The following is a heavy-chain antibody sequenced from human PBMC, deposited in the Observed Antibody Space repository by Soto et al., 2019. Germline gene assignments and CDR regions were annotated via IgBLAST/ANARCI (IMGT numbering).Heavy chain of an antibody. CDR2: IYYSGST. Sequence: PSETLSLTCTVSGGSISSYYWSWIRQPPGKGLEWIGYIYYSGSTNYNPSLKSRVTISVDTSKNQFSLKLSSVTAADTAVYYCARGSFQYDILTGYYPLDYWGQGTLVTVSS. J-gene: IGHJ4*02. V-gene: IGHV4-59*01. CDR3: ARGSFQYDILTGYYPLDY. CDR1: GGSISSYY. D-gene: IGHD3-9*01.